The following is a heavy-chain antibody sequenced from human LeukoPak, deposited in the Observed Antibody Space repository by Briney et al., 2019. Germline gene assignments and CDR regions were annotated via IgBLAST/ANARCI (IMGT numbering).Heavy chain of an antibody. Sequence: GGSLRLSCAASGFTFSSYWMSWVRQAPGKGLEWVANIKQDGSEKYYVDSVKGRFTISRDNAKNSLYLQMNSLRAEDTAVYYSASSDHVWGSYRYPSDAFDIWGQGTMVTVSS. CDR1: GFTFSSYW. CDR3: ASSDHVWGSYRYPSDAFDI. J-gene: IGHJ3*02. CDR2: IKQDGSEK. V-gene: IGHV3-7*03. D-gene: IGHD3-16*02.